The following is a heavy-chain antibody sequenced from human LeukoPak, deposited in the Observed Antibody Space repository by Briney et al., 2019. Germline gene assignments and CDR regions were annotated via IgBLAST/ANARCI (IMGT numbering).Heavy chain of an antibody. D-gene: IGHD1-26*01. J-gene: IGHJ4*02. CDR2: IHSSGST. CDR3: ARDIREVGESHYFDY. CDR1: GFSITTYY. V-gene: IGHV4-59*01. Sequence: SETLSLTXTVSGFSITTYYWSWIRQAPGNGLEWIGQIHSSGSTTYNPSLKSRVTISLDTSKNQFSLYLSSVTAADTAVYYCARDIREVGESHYFDYWGQGTLVTVTS.